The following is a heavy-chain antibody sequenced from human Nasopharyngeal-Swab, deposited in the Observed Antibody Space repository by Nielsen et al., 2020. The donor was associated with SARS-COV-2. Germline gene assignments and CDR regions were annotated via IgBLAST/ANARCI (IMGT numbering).Heavy chain of an antibody. CDR1: GYTLTELS. Sequence: ASVKVSCKVSGYTLTELSMHWVRQAPGKGLEWMGGFDPEDGETIYAQKFQGRVTMTEDTSTDTAYMELSSLRSEDMAVYYCAFRWWRSSWYGDYWGQGTLVTVSS. V-gene: IGHV1-24*01. D-gene: IGHD6-13*01. CDR3: AFRWWRSSWYGDY. CDR2: FDPEDGET. J-gene: IGHJ4*02.